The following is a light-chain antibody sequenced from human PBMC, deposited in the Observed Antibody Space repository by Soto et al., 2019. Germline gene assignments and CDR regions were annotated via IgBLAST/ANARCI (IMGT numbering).Light chain of an antibody. V-gene: IGKV3-15*01. CDR3: QQYDYWLSLT. CDR2: GAS. CDR1: ESVSNN. Sequence: EKVMTQSPATLSLSLGEIATLSCRASESVSNNLAWYHQRPGQAPRLLIYGASTRATGIPDRFSGSGSGTEFTLTITSLQSEDFGFYFCQQYDYWLSLTFGGGTKVDIK. J-gene: IGKJ4*01.